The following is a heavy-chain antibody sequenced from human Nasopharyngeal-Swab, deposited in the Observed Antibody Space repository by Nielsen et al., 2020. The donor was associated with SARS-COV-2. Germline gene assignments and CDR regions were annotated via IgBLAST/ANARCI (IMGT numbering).Heavy chain of an antibody. CDR1: GGSISSSSYY. Sequence: GSLRLSCTVSGGSISSSSYYWGWIRQPPGKGLEWIGSIYYSGSTYYNPSLKSRVTISVDTSKNQFSLKLSSVTAADTAVYYCARVYGSGSYYNFPFDYWGQGTLVTVSS. CDR2: IYYSGST. CDR3: ARVYGSGSYYNFPFDY. V-gene: IGHV4-39*01. J-gene: IGHJ4*02. D-gene: IGHD3-10*01.